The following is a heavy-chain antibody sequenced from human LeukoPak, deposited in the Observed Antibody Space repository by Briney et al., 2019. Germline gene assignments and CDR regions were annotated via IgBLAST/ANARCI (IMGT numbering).Heavy chain of an antibody. J-gene: IGHJ6*02. CDR3: ASDRPYYDFWSGYKDYYYGMDV. CDR2: IYYSGST. CDR1: GGSISSYY. D-gene: IGHD3-3*01. V-gene: IGHV4-59*01. Sequence: SETLSLTCTVSGGSISSYYWSWIRQPPGKGLEWIGYIYYSGSTNYNPSLKSRVTISVDTSKNQFSLKLSSVTAADTAVYYCASDRPYYDFWSGYKDYYYGMDVWGQGTTVTVSS.